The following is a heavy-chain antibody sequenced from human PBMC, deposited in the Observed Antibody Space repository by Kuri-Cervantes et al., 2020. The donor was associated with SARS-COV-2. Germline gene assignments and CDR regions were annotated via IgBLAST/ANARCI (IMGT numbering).Heavy chain of an antibody. V-gene: IGHV3-21*01. CDR1: GFTFSSYS. Sequence: GESLKISCAASGFTFSSYSMNWVRQAPGKGLEWVSSISSSSSYIYYADSVKGRFTISRDNAKNSLYLQMNSLRAEDTAVYYCARLNYYGSGSYDYWGQGTLVTVSS. CDR3: ARLNYYGSGSYDY. J-gene: IGHJ4*02. D-gene: IGHD3-10*01. CDR2: ISSSSSYI.